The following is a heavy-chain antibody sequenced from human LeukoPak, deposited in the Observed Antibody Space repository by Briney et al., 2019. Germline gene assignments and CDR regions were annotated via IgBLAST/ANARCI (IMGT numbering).Heavy chain of an antibody. CDR3: ASAQGGYCSSTSCYTRYPYYYGMDV. J-gene: IGHJ6*02. CDR1: GGSFSGYY. Sequence: PSETLSLTCAVYGGSFSGYYWTWIRQPPGKGLEWIGEINHSGSTNYNPSLKSRVTISVDTSKNQFSLKLSSVTAADTAVYYCASAQGGYCSSTSCYTRYPYYYGMDVWGQGTTVTVSS. CDR2: INHSGST. D-gene: IGHD2-2*02. V-gene: IGHV4-34*01.